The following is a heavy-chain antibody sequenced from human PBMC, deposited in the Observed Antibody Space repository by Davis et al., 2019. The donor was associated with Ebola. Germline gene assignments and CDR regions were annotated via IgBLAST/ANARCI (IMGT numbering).Heavy chain of an antibody. CDR1: GFTFSSYW. Sequence: GESLKISCAASGFTFSSYWMHWVRQAPGKGLVWVSRINSDGSSTSYADSVKGRFTISRDNAKNTLYLQMNSLRAEDTAVYYCARGVGYDSSGYYLTAPFDYWGQGTLVTVSS. CDR2: INSDGSST. V-gene: IGHV3-74*01. J-gene: IGHJ4*02. D-gene: IGHD3-22*01. CDR3: ARGVGYDSSGYYLTAPFDY.